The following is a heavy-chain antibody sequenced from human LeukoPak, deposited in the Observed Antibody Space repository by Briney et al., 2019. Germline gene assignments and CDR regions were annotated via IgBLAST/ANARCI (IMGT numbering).Heavy chain of an antibody. CDR2: IYPGDSDT. V-gene: IGHV5-51*01. Sequence: GESLKISCQGSGFNFASYWIGWVRQMPGKGLEWMGIIYPGDSDTRYSPSFQGQVTISADKSISTAYLQWSSLKASDTAMYYCARRDYYDSSGASYDAFDIWGQGTMVTVSS. D-gene: IGHD3-22*01. CDR1: GFNFASYW. J-gene: IGHJ3*02. CDR3: ARRDYYDSSGASYDAFDI.